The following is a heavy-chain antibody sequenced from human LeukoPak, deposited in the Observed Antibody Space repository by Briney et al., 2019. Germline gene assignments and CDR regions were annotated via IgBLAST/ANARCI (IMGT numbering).Heavy chain of an antibody. V-gene: IGHV4-39*01. CDR1: GGSISSSSYY. CDR3: ARHWGTFDY. J-gene: IGHJ4*02. CDR2: IYYSGST. D-gene: IGHD7-27*01. Sequence: SETLSLTCTVSGGSISSSSYYWGWIRQPPGKGLEWIGSIYYSGSTYYNPSLKSRVTISVDTSKNQFSLRPRSVTAADTAVYYCARHWGTFDYWGQGTLVTVSS.